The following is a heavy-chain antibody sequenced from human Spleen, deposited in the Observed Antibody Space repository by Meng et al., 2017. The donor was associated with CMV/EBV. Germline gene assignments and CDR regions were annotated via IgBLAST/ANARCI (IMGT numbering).Heavy chain of an antibody. CDR1: GGTFSSYT. V-gene: IGHV1-69*02. Sequence: SVKVSCKASGGTFSSYTISWVRQAPGQGLEWMGRIIPILGIANYAQKFQGRVTMARDTSISTAHMELSRLRSDDTAVYYCARAGVGFWSGYYTGFDYWGQGTLVTVSS. J-gene: IGHJ4*02. D-gene: IGHD3-3*01. CDR3: ARAGVGFWSGYYTGFDY. CDR2: IIPILGIA.